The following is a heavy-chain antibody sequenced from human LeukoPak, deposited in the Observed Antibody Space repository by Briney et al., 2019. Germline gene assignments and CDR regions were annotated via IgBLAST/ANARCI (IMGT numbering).Heavy chain of an antibody. J-gene: IGHJ4*02. D-gene: IGHD5-18*01. CDR3: ARGGGWRYGYPHALDY. V-gene: IGHV3-23*01. CDR1: GFTFSSYA. Sequence: GGSLRLSCAASGFTFSSYAMSWVRQAPGKGLEWVSAISGSGGSTYYADSVKGRFTISRDNSKNTLYLQMNSLRAEDTAVYYCARGGGWRYGYPHALDYWGQGTLVTVSS. CDR2: ISGSGGST.